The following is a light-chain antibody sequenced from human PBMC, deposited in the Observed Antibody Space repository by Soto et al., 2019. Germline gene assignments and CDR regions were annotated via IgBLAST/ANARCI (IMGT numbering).Light chain of an antibody. Sequence: EIVMTQSPATLSVSPGERATLSCRASQSVSSNLAWYQQKPGQAPRLLIYGASTRATGIPARFSGSGSGTGFTLTISSLQSEDFAVYYCQQYNNWPPTFGGGTKVEI. J-gene: IGKJ4*01. CDR2: GAS. CDR1: QSVSSN. V-gene: IGKV3-15*01. CDR3: QQYNNWPPT.